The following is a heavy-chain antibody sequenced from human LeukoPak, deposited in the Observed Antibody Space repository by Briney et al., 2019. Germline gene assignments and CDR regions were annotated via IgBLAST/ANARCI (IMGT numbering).Heavy chain of an antibody. Sequence: PGGSLRLSCAASGFTFRTYSMNWVRQAPGEGLEWVSSISTDSTYIYYADSVKGRFTISRDNAKTSLYLQMNSLRAEDTAVYYCARYGVSSSTSYIDYWGQGTLVTVSS. V-gene: IGHV3-21*01. J-gene: IGHJ4*02. CDR3: ARYGVSSSTSYIDY. D-gene: IGHD2-2*01. CDR2: ISTDSTYI. CDR1: GFTFRTYS.